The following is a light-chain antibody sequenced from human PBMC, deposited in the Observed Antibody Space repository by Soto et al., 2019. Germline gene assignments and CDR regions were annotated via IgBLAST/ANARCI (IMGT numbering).Light chain of an antibody. J-gene: IGKJ4*01. V-gene: IGKV1-5*01. Sequence: EIQMTQSPCTLSASIGDSVPITCRASQSIRNWLAWYQRKPGTAPNLLIYAASRLQSGVPSRCSGSGSRTESTLTISSLQPDDSATYYCQQYNSHDDIAFGRGTKVDIK. CDR1: QSIRNW. CDR2: AAS. CDR3: QQYNSHDDIA.